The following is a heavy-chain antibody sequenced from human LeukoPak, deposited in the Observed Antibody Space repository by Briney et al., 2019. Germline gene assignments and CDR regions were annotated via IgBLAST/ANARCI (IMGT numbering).Heavy chain of an antibody. J-gene: IGHJ4*02. CDR1: GFTFSGSA. Sequence: GGSLSLSWAPSGFTFSGSAMHWVRQASGKGLEWVGRIRSKANSYATAYAASVKGRFTISRDDSKNTAYLQMNSLKTEDTAVYYCMTVGCSSTSCFHFDYWGQGTLVTVSS. V-gene: IGHV3-73*01. CDR3: MTVGCSSTSCFHFDY. CDR2: IRSKANSYAT. D-gene: IGHD2-2*01.